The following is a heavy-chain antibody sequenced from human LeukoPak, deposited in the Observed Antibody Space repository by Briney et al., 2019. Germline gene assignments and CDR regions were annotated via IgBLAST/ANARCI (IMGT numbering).Heavy chain of an antibody. Sequence: PSETLSLTCTVSGGSISSYYWSWIRQPPGKGLEWIGYIYYSGSTNYNPSLKSRVTISVDTSKNQFSLKLSSVTAADTAGYYCARHWTGYYYYGMDVWGQGTTVTVSS. CDR2: IYYSGST. D-gene: IGHD3/OR15-3a*01. V-gene: IGHV4-59*08. J-gene: IGHJ6*02. CDR1: GGSISSYY. CDR3: ARHWTGYYYYGMDV.